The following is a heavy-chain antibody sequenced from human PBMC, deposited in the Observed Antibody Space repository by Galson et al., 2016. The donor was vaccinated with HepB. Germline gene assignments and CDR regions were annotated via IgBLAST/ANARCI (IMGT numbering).Heavy chain of an antibody. V-gene: IGHV1-18*01. Sequence: SVKVSCKASGYTFTSYGISWVRQAPGQGLEWMGWISAYNGNTNYAQKFHGRVTMTTDTSTRTAYMGLRSLRSDDTAVYYCARGSSSGFLNWFDPWGQGTLVTVSS. CDR1: GYTFTSYG. CDR3: ARGSSSGFLNWFDP. J-gene: IGHJ5*02. D-gene: IGHD3-22*01. CDR2: ISAYNGNT.